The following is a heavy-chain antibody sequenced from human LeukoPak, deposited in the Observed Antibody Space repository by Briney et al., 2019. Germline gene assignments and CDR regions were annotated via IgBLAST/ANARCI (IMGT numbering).Heavy chain of an antibody. J-gene: IGHJ4*02. CDR2: IYSSGST. V-gene: IGHV4-4*07. CDR3: ARHRSGWLQSSFDY. Sequence: KPSETLSLTCTVSGGSIGSNYWSWIRQPAGKGLEWIGRIYSSGSTDYNPSLKSRVTMSVDTSKNQFSLRLSSVAAADTAVYYCARHRSGWLQSSFDYWGQGTLVTVSS. CDR1: GGSIGSNY. D-gene: IGHD5-24*01.